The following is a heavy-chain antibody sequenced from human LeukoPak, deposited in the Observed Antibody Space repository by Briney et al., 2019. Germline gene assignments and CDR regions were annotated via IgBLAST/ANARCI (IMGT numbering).Heavy chain of an antibody. D-gene: IGHD4-11*01. Sequence: PGGSLRLSCAASGFTFSDYYMSWIRQAPGKGLEWVSYISSSSSYTNYADSVKGRFTISRDNAENSLYLQMNSLRAEDTAVYYCARAPHYSNYGPYYYGMDVWGQGTTVTVSS. V-gene: IGHV3-11*06. CDR2: ISSSSSYT. CDR1: GFTFSDYY. J-gene: IGHJ6*02. CDR3: ARAPHYSNYGPYYYGMDV.